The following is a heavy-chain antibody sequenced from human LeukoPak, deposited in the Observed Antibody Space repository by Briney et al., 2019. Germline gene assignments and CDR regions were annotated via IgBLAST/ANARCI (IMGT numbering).Heavy chain of an antibody. Sequence: GGSLRLSCAASGFTFSSYEMNWVRQAPGKGLQWVANIKEDGSEKYYVDSVKGRFTISRDNAKNSLYLHMISLRAEDTAVYYCARTGDSHYWGQGTLVTVSS. CDR1: GFTFSSYE. CDR2: IKEDGSEK. J-gene: IGHJ4*02. D-gene: IGHD7-27*01. CDR3: ARTGDSHY. V-gene: IGHV3-7*03.